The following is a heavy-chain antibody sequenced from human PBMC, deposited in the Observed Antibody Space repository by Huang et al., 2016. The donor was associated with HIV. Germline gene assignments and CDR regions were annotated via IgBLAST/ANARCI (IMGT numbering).Heavy chain of an antibody. CDR2: INHSGST. V-gene: IGHV4-34*01. Sequence: QVQLQQWGAGLLKPSETLSLTCAVYGGSFSGYYWSWIRQPPGKGLEWLGEINHSGSTNYNPSLKSRGTISVDTSKNQFSLKLSSVTAADTAVYYCARILMYYNSSGYGFDYWGQGTLVTVSS. J-gene: IGHJ4*02. CDR3: ARILMYYNSSGYGFDY. D-gene: IGHD3-22*01. CDR1: GGSFSGYY.